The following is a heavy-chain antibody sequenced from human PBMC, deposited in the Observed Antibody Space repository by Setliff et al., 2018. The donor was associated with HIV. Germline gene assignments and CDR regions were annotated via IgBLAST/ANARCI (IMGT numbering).Heavy chain of an antibody. D-gene: IGHD6-13*01. V-gene: IGHV4-34*01. CDR2: IYESGIT. CDR1: GWSFNEYY. J-gene: IGHJ4*02. CDR3: ARGGGPGLQLVPFDY. Sequence: SVTLSLTCAVYGWSFNEYYWNWLRQPPGKGLEWIGSIYESGITYYNPSLKGRVTIFVDTSKNQFSLKLRFVTAADTAVYYCARGGGPGLQLVPFDYWGQGTLVTVSS.